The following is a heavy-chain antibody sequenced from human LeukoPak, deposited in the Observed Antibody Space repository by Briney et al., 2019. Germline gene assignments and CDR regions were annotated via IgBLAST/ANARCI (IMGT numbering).Heavy chain of an antibody. CDR2: ISSSSSYI. D-gene: IGHD6-13*01. Sequence: PGGSLRLSCAASGFTFSSYSMNWVRQAPGKGLEWLSSISSSSSYIYYAGSVKGRFTISRDNAKNSLYLQMNSLRAEDTAVYYCARDRGSSWYLGILYWGQGTLVTVSS. CDR1: GFTFSSYS. J-gene: IGHJ4*02. CDR3: ARDRGSSWYLGILY. V-gene: IGHV3-21*01.